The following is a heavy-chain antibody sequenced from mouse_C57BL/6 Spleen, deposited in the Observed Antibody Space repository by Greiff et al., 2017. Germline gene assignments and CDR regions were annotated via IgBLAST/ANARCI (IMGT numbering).Heavy chain of an antibody. V-gene: IGHV14-4*01. Sequence: VQLQQSGAELVRPGASVKLSCTASGFNIKDDYMHWVKQRPEQGLEWIGWIDPENGDTEYASKFQGKATITADTSSNTAYLQLSSLTSEDTAVYYCTKETVDYWGQGTTLTVSS. J-gene: IGHJ2*01. D-gene: IGHD4-1*01. CDR1: GFNIKDDY. CDR2: IDPENGDT. CDR3: TKETVDY.